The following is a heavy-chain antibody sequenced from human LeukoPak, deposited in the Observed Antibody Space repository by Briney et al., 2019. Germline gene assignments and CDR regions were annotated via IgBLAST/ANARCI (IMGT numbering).Heavy chain of an antibody. Sequence: SETLSLTCAVYGGSFSGYYWSWIRQPPGKGLEWIGEINHSGSTNYHPSLKSRVTISVDTSKNQFSLKLSSVTAADTAVYYCARGRVRWELPGRWYFDYWGQGTLVTVSS. CDR2: INHSGST. J-gene: IGHJ4*02. CDR1: GGSFSGYY. V-gene: IGHV4-34*01. D-gene: IGHD1-26*01. CDR3: ARGRVRWELPGRWYFDY.